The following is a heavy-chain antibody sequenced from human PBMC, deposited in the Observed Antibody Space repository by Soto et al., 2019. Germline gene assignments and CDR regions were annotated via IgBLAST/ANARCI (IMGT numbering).Heavy chain of an antibody. CDR2: IIPIFGTA. D-gene: IGHD6-13*01. Sequence: GASVKVSCKASGGTFSSYAISWVRQAPGQGLEWMGGIIPIFGTANYAQKFQGRVTITADESTSTAYMELSSLRSEDTAVYYCARDVSPTRIYSSSWFVLDYWGQGTLVTVSS. J-gene: IGHJ4*02. CDR1: GGTFSSYA. V-gene: IGHV1-69*13. CDR3: ARDVSPTRIYSSSWFVLDY.